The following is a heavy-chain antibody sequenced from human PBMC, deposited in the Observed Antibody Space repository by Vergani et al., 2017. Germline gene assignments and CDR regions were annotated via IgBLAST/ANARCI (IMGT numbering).Heavy chain of an antibody. CDR2: IIPILGIA. V-gene: IGHV1-69*08. CDR3: ARDLPVRYDSSPVPNYYGMDV. Sequence: QVQLVQSGAEVKKPGSSVKVSCKASGGTFSSYTISWVRQAPGQGLEWMGRIIPILGIANYAQKFQGRVTITADKSTSTAYMELSSLRSEDTAVYYCARDLPVRYDSSPVPNYYGMDVWGQGTTVTVSS. CDR1: GGTFSSYT. J-gene: IGHJ6*02. D-gene: IGHD3-22*01.